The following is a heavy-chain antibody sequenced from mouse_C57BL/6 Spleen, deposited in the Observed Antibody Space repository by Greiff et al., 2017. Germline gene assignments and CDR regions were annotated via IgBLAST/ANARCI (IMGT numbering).Heavy chain of an antibody. CDR2: IYPGDGDT. CDR3: ATRATGTGAWFAY. J-gene: IGHJ3*01. Sequence: VQLQQSGAELVKPGASVKISCKASGYAFSSYWMNWVKQRPGKGLEWIGQIYPGDGDTNYNGKFKGKATVTADKSSSTASMQLSSLTSEDSAVYFCATRATGTGAWFAYWGQGTLVTVSA. D-gene: IGHD4-1*02. V-gene: IGHV1-80*01. CDR1: GYAFSSYW.